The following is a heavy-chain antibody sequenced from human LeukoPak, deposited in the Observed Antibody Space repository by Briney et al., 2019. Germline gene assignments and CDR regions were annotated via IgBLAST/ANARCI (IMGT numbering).Heavy chain of an antibody. Sequence: GGSLRLSCAASGFTFSSYAMSWVRQAPGKGLEWVSVISGSGGSTYYADSVKGRFTISRDNYKNTLYLQMKSLRAEDTAVYYCAKSPGVSVAAADTGMFDYWGQGTLVTVSS. D-gene: IGHD6-13*01. CDR3: AKSPGVSVAAADTGMFDY. J-gene: IGHJ4*02. CDR2: ISGSGGST. V-gene: IGHV3-23*01. CDR1: GFTFSSYA.